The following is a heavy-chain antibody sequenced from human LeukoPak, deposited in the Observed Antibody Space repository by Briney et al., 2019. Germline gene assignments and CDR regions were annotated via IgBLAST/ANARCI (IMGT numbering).Heavy chain of an antibody. V-gene: IGHV5-51*01. D-gene: IGHD3-10*01. CDR3: ARLSYYGSGSYYEYCFDP. CDR2: IYPGDSDT. J-gene: IGHJ5*02. CDR1: GYSFTSYW. Sequence: GESLKISCKGSGYSFTSYWIGWVRQMPGKGLEWMGIIYPGDSDTRYSPSFQGQVTISADKSISTAYLQWSSLKASDTAMYYCARLSYYGSGSYYEYCFDPWGQGTLVTVSS.